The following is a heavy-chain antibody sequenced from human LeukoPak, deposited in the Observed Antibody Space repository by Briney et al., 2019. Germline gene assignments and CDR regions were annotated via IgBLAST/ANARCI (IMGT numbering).Heavy chain of an antibody. V-gene: IGHV3-74*03. CDR1: GFTFSSYW. Sequence: GSLRLSCAASGFTFSSYWMHWVRQAPGKGLVWVSRINSDGFSITYADSVKGRFTISRDNAKKTLYLQMNSLRAEDTAFYYCARMYCSGDSCWFDYWGQGTLVTVSS. CDR2: INSDGFSI. CDR3: ARMYCSGDSCWFDY. J-gene: IGHJ4*02. D-gene: IGHD2-15*01.